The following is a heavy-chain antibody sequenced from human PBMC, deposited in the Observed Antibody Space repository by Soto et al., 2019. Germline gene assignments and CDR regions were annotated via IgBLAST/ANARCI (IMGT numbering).Heavy chain of an antibody. D-gene: IGHD3-3*01. CDR2: IYHGGST. Sequence: SETLSLTCAVSGYSISSGYYWGWLRQPPGKGLEWIGSIYHGGSTYYNPPLNSRVTLSIDMTNNHVSLILNSVTAADTAVYYCARGDGFWSGYSYLNYWGQGTPVTVSS. J-gene: IGHJ4*02. V-gene: IGHV4-38-2*01. CDR3: ARGDGFWSGYSYLNY. CDR1: GYSISSGYY.